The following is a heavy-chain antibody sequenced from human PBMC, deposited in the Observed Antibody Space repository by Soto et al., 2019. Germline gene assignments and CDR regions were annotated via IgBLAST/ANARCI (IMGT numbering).Heavy chain of an antibody. CDR2: IYCSGST. Sequence: PSETLSLTCTVSGGSISSGGYYWSWIRQHPGKGLEWIGYIYCSGSTYYNPSLKSRVTISVDTSKNQFSLKLSSVTAADTAVYYCARLDCSGGSCYQNAFDYWGQGTMVTVYS. CDR3: ARLDCSGGSCYQNAFDY. D-gene: IGHD2-15*01. V-gene: IGHV4-31*03. J-gene: IGHJ4*02. CDR1: GGSISSGGYY.